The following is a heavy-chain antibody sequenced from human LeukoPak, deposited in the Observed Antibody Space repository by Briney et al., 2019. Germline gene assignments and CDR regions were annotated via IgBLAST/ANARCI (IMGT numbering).Heavy chain of an antibody. Sequence: SETLTLTCTVSGVNIYTSTYYWAWIRQPPGKGLEFIGSIYYNEDTYSNPSLRSRLTISVDTSTNQFSLRLNSVTAADTAVYYCARQLAAGNDAFDIWGQVTQVTVSS. CDR1: GVNIYTSTYY. D-gene: IGHD2-15*01. CDR2: IYYNEDT. V-gene: IGHV4-39*01. CDR3: ARQLAAGNDAFDI. J-gene: IGHJ3*02.